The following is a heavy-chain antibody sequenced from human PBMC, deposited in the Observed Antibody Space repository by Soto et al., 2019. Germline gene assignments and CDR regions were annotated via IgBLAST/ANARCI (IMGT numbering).Heavy chain of an antibody. CDR2: ISSSGSTI. CDR3: ARDLGAFDI. Sequence: SEGSLXLSWAASGFTFSDGDMSWIRQAPGKGLEWVSYISSSGSTIYYADSVKGRFTISRDNAKNSLYLQMNSLRAEDTAVYYCARDLGAFDIWGQGTMVTVS. J-gene: IGHJ3*02. V-gene: IGHV3-11*01. CDR1: GFTFSDGD.